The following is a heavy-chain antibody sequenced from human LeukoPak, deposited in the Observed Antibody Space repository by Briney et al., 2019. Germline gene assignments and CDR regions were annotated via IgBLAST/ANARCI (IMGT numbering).Heavy chain of an antibody. Sequence: GSLRLSCAASGFTFSSYAMSWVRQAPGKGLEWVSAISGSGGSTYYADSVKGRFTISRDNSKNTLYLQMNSLRAEDTAVYYCASKARSPGFLISAAGWGWFDPWGQGTLVTVFS. CDR2: ISGSGGST. CDR1: GFTFSSYA. J-gene: IGHJ5*02. V-gene: IGHV3-23*01. D-gene: IGHD6-13*01. CDR3: ASKARSPGFLISAAGWGWFDP.